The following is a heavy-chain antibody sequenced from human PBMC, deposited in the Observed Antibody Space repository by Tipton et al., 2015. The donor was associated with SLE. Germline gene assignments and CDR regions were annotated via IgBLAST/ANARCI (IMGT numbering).Heavy chain of an antibody. CDR3: ARRGNTYYYDGSGYYIDYYYMDV. D-gene: IGHD3-22*01. V-gene: IGHV4-34*01. J-gene: IGHJ6*03. CDR2: INHSGST. Sequence: TLSLTCAVYGGSFSNYYWSWIRQPPGKGLEWIGEINHSGSTNYNPSLKSRVTISVDTSKNQFSLKLSSVTAADTAVYYCARRGNTYYYDGSGYYIDYYYMDVWGKGTTVTVSS. CDR1: GGSFSNYY.